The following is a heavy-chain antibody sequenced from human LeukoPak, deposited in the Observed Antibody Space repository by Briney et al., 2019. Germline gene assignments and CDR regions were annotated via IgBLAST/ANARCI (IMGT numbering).Heavy chain of an antibody. CDR1: GFTFSAYG. V-gene: IGHV3-30*02. D-gene: IGHD6-13*01. Sequence: PGGSLRLSCAASGFTFSAYGMHWVRQAPGKGLEWVAFIRYDGSNKYYADSVKGRFTISRDNSKNTVYLQMNSLRTEDPAAYYCAKVGRIAAAGFDNWGQGTPVTVSS. J-gene: IGHJ4*02. CDR3: AKVGRIAAAGFDN. CDR2: IRYDGSNK.